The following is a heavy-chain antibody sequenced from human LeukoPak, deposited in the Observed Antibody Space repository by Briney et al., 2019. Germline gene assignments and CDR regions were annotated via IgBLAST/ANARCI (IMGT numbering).Heavy chain of an antibody. CDR1: GFTVSTDY. CDR3: ARGGIGVAGDFEY. D-gene: IGHD6-19*01. J-gene: IGHJ4*02. V-gene: IGHV3-53*01. CDR2: IYSGGST. Sequence: PGGSLRLSCAASGFTVSTDYMNWVRQAPGKGLEWVSVIYSGGSTYYADSVKGRFTISRDNSKNTLYLQMNSLRAEDAAVHYCARGGIGVAGDFEYWGQGTLVTVSS.